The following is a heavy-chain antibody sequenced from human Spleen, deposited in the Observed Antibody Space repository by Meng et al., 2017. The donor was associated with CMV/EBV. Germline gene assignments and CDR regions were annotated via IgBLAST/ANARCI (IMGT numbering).Heavy chain of an antibody. Sequence: ASVKVSCKASGYTFTGYYMHWVRQAPGQGLEWMGWINPNSGGTNYAQKFQGRVTVTRDTSISTAYMELSRLRSDDTAVYYCAREGCSSTSCYFNYYYGMDVWGQGTTVTVSS. CDR2: INPNSGGT. V-gene: IGHV1-2*02. D-gene: IGHD2-2*01. J-gene: IGHJ6*02. CDR1: GYTFTGYY. CDR3: AREGCSSTSCYFNYYYGMDV.